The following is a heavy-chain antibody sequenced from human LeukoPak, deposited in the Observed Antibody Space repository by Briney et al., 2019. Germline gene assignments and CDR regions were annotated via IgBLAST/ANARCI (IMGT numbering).Heavy chain of an antibody. Sequence: GGSLRLSCAASGFTFSSYAMSWVRQAPGKGLEWISLISGSGGSTYYADSVKGRFTISRDNSKNTLYLQMNSRRVEDTAVYYCARGNTIIGMVHFDHWGQGTLVTVSS. J-gene: IGHJ4*02. CDR1: GFTFSSYA. V-gene: IGHV3-23*01. CDR3: ARGNTIIGMVHFDH. CDR2: ISGSGGST. D-gene: IGHD3-9*01.